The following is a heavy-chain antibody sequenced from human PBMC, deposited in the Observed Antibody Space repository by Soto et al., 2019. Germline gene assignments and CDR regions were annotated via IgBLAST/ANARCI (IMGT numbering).Heavy chain of an antibody. CDR1: GFTFSSYA. D-gene: IGHD2-15*01. J-gene: IGHJ4*02. V-gene: IGHV3-23*01. CDR3: AKDQNIVVVVAANLGIVMGDTVXY. Sequence: GGSLILSCAASGFTFSSYAMSWVRQAPGKGLEWVSAISGSGGSTYYADSVKGRFTISRDNSKNTLYLQMNSLRAEDTAVYYCAKDQNIVVVVAANLGIVMGDTVXYWGQGTLVXVSS. CDR2: ISGSGGST.